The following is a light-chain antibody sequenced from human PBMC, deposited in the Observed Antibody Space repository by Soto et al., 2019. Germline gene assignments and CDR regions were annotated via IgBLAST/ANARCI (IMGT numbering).Light chain of an antibody. CDR2: DAS. V-gene: IGKV1-5*01. Sequence: IQMTQSRSSGHSCVGERVTITCRASQGISSWLAWYQQKPGKAPKLLIYDASSLESGVPSRFSGSGSGTEFTLTISSLQPDDFAAYYCQHYDSYPWTFGQGTQVDIK. J-gene: IGKJ1*01. CDR1: QGISSW. CDR3: QHYDSYPWT.